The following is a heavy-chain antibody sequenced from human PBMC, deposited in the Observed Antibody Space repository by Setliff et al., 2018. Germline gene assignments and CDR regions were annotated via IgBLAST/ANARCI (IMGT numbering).Heavy chain of an antibody. CDR2: IYYSGST. CDR3: ACSGSYYKTIDY. J-gene: IGHJ4*02. Sequence: PSETLSLTCTVSGGSISSGDYYWSWIRQPPGKGLEWIGYIYYSGSTYYNPSLKSRVTISVDTSKNQFSLKLSSVTAADTAVHYCACSGSYYKTIDYWGQGTLVTVSS. D-gene: IGHD3-10*02. CDR1: GGSISSGDYY. V-gene: IGHV4-30-4*08.